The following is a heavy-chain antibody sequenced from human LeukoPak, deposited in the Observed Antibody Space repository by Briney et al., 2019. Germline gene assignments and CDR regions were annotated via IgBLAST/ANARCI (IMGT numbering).Heavy chain of an antibody. J-gene: IGHJ6*02. CDR2: ISYDGSNK. CDR1: GFTFSSYG. CDR3: AKDGGYCSRTSCYQYYYYYGMDV. Sequence: GGSLRLSCAASGFTFSSYGMHWVRQAPGKGLEWVAVISYDGSNKYYAESVKGRFNISRDNSKNTLYLQMNSLRAEDTAVYYCAKDGGYCSRTSCYQYYYYYGMDVWGQGTTVTVSS. V-gene: IGHV3-30*18. D-gene: IGHD2-2*01.